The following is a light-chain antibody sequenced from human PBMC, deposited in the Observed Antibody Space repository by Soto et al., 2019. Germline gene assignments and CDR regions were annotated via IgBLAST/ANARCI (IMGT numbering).Light chain of an antibody. CDR2: AAS. V-gene: IGKV1-39*01. Sequence: DIQMTQSPSSLSASVGDRVTITCRASQTITNYLNWYQQKPGKAPKLLIYAASTLLSGVPSRFSGGGSGTDFTLTIDSLQPEDFATYYCQQSYSCPWSFGQGTKVEIK. CDR3: QQSYSCPWS. J-gene: IGKJ1*01. CDR1: QTITNY.